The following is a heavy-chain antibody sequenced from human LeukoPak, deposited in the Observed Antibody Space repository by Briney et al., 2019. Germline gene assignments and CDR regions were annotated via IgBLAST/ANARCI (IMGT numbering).Heavy chain of an antibody. CDR2: VYHGGST. CDR3: ARGEEHGSGTVQFDY. Sequence: PSETLSLTCAVSGGSISSSNWWSWVRQPHGKGLEWIGEVYHGGSTNFNPSLKSRVTISVDRSKNQFSLRLSSVTAADTAVYYCARGEEHGSGTVQFDYWGQGTLVTVSS. V-gene: IGHV4-4*02. J-gene: IGHJ4*02. CDR1: GGSISSSNW. D-gene: IGHD3-10*01.